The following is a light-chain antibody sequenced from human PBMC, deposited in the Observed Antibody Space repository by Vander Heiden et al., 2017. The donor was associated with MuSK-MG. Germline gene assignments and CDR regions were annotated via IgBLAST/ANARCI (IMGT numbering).Light chain of an antibody. J-gene: IGLJ1*01. CDR1: SLGNYY. V-gene: IGLV3-19*01. CDR3: YSRDSSGNAV. CDR2: GKN. Sequence: QAPDVSVALGQTVKITCQGDSLGNYYESWYQQKPGQAPVLVIFGKNYRPSGIQDRFSGSRSGNTASLTITGAQAEDEADYYCYSRDSSGNAVFGTGTTVTVL.